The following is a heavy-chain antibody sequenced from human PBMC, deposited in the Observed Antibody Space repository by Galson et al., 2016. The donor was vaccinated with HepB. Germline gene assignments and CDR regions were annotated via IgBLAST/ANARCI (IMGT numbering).Heavy chain of an antibody. CDR2: INQDRTT. D-gene: IGHD3-10*01. Sequence: SETLSLTCAVYGGSVSGCYWSWIRQPPGKGLEWIGEINQDRTTNYNPSLKSRVTISIDTSKNQFSVNLSCVTAADTAVSYCAGNFGKTQGDWGQGTLVTVS. CDR1: GGSVSGCY. CDR3: AGNFGKTQGD. J-gene: IGHJ4*02. V-gene: IGHV4-34*01.